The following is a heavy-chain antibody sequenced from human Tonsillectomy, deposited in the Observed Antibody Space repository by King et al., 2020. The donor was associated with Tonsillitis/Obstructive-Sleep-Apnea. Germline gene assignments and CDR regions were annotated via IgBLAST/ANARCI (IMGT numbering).Heavy chain of an antibody. D-gene: IGHD2-2*01. CDR3: ARGYCSSPSCYPYYYYMDV. CDR2: INHSGST. J-gene: IGHJ6*03. CDR1: GGSLSGYY. V-gene: IGHV4-34*01. Sequence: VQLQQWGAGLLKPSKTLSLTCALYGGSLSGYYWSWIRQPPGKGLEWIGEINHSGSTNYNPSLKSRVTISVDTSKNQFSLKLSSVTAADTAVYYCARGYCSSPSCYPYYYYMDVWGKGTTVTVSS.